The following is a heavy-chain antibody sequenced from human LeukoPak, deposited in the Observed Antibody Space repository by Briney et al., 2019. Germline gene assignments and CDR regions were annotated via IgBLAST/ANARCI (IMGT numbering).Heavy chain of an antibody. V-gene: IGHV3-23*01. CDR1: GFTFSSYG. CDR2: ISGSGGST. Sequence: GGSLRLSCAASGFTFSSYGMSWVRQAPGKGLEWVSAISGSGGSTYYADSVKGRFTFSRDNSKNTLYLQMNSLRADDTAVYYCARRSGSYLFDAFDIWSQGTMVTVSS. D-gene: IGHD1-26*01. CDR3: ARRSGSYLFDAFDI. J-gene: IGHJ3*02.